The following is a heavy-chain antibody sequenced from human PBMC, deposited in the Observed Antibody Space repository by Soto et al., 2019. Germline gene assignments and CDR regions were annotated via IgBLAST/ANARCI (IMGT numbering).Heavy chain of an antibody. V-gene: IGHV4-31*03. CDR2: LYYSGTT. J-gene: IGHJ4*02. CDR1: GGSISSGGYY. CDR3: ASSHIVVVPTPTYFDY. Sequence: SETLSLTCTVSGGSISSGGYYWSWIRQHPGKGLEWIGYLYYSGTTYYNPSLKSRVTISVDTSKNQFSLNLSSVTAADTDVYYCASSHIVVVPTPTYFDYWGQGALFTVSS. D-gene: IGHD2-2*01.